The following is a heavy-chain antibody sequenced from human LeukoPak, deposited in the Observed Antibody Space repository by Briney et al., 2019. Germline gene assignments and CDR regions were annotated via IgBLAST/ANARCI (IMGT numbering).Heavy chain of an antibody. V-gene: IGHV4-34*01. CDR1: GGSFSGYY. J-gene: IGHJ4*02. D-gene: IGHD3-22*01. CDR2: INHSGST. CDR3: ARDRYDSSGYYYVLDY. Sequence: PSETLSLTCAVYGGSFSGYYWSWIRQPPGKGLEWIGEINHSGSTNYNPSLKSRVTISVDTSKNQFSLKLSSVTAADTAVYYCARDRYDSSGYYYVLDYWGQGTLVTVSS.